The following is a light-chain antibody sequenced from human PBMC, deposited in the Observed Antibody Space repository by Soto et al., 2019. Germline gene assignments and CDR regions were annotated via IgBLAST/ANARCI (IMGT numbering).Light chain of an antibody. J-gene: IGKJ4*01. CDR1: QSVSSSY. V-gene: IGKV3-20*01. CDR2: GAS. Sequence: EIVLTQSPGTLSLSPGERATLSCRASQSVSSSYLAWYQQKPGQAPRLLIYGASSRATGIPDRFSGSGSGKDFTLTISRLEAEDFAVYYCQQYGSSPVTFGGGTKVEIK. CDR3: QQYGSSPVT.